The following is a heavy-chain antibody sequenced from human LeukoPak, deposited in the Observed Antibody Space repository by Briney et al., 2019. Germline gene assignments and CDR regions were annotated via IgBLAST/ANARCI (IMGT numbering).Heavy chain of an antibody. J-gene: IGHJ6*03. D-gene: IGHD4-17*01. Sequence: GSLRLSCAASGFTFDDYGMSWVRQAPGKGLEWVSGINWNGGSTGYADSVKGRFTISRDNAKNSLYLQMNSLRAEDTALYYCASHYGDYYYYYMDVWGKGTTVTVSS. V-gene: IGHV3-20*04. CDR3: ASHYGDYYYYYMDV. CDR1: GFTFDDYG. CDR2: INWNGGST.